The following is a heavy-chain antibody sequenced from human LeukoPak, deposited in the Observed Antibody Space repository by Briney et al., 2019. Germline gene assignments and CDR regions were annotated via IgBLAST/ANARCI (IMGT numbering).Heavy chain of an antibody. CDR1: GFTFYDYA. CDR2: ISWNRGSI. D-gene: IGHD3-10*01. V-gene: IGHV3-9*01. CDR3: AKGVRITMVRGAFDI. Sequence: PGRSLRLSCAASGFTFYDYAMHWVRQAPGKGLEWGSGISWNRGSIVYADSVKGRFTTSRDNAKNSLYLQMNSLRAEDTALYYCAKGVRITMVRGAFDIWGQGTMVTVSS. J-gene: IGHJ3*02.